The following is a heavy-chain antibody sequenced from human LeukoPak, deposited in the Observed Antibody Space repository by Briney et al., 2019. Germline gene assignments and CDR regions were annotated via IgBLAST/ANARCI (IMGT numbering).Heavy chain of an antibody. CDR3: ARDMRYCYDSRPQGFDY. V-gene: IGHV1-2*02. D-gene: IGHD3-22*01. CDR2: INPNSGGT. J-gene: IGHJ4*02. Sequence: ASVKVSCKASGGTISSNAISWVRQAPGQGLEWMGWINPNSGGTNYAQKFQGRVTMTRDTSISTAYMELSRLRSDDTAVYYCARDMRYCYDSRPQGFDYWGQGTLVTVSS. CDR1: GGTISSNA.